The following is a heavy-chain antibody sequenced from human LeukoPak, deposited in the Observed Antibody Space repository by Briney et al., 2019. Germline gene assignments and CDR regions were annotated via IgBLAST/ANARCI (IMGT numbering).Heavy chain of an antibody. CDR1: GGSISSSSYY. V-gene: IGHV4-39*07. D-gene: IGHD3-16*02. Sequence: QASETLSLTCAVSGGSISSSSYYWGWIRQPPGKGLEWIGSIYYSGSTYYNPSLKSRVTISVDTSKNQFSLKLSSVTAADTAVYYCATTFGGVIGYWGQGTLVTVSS. J-gene: IGHJ4*02. CDR2: IYYSGST. CDR3: ATTFGGVIGY.